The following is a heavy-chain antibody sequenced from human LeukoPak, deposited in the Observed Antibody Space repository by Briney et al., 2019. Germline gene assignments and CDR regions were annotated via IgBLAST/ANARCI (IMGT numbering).Heavy chain of an antibody. V-gene: IGHV4-59*08. CDR1: GDSISSSYY. J-gene: IGHJ2*01. Sequence: SETLSLTCTLSGDSISSSYYWSWIRQPPGKGLEWIGFIYYSGSTNYNPSLKSRVTISVDTSKNQFSLKLSSVTAADTAVYYCARHIAVAGSTFPPSINWYFDLWGRGTLVTVSS. D-gene: IGHD6-19*01. CDR2: IYYSGST. CDR3: ARHIAVAGSTFPPSINWYFDL.